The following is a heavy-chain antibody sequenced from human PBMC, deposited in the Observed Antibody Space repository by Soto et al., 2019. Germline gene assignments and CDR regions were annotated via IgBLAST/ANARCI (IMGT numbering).Heavy chain of an antibody. CDR2: IRGKANSYAT. Sequence: EVQLVESGGGLVQPGGSLKLSCAASGFTFSGSAMHWVRQASGKGLEWVGRIRGKANSYATAYAASEKGRCTISKDDSKNTEYRQMKRRKTEDTGVYYCSSRPARGENYCYGLDVWGQGTTVTVSS. D-gene: IGHD2-21*01. CDR3: SSRPARGENYCYGLDV. V-gene: IGHV3-73*01. J-gene: IGHJ6*02. CDR1: GFTFSGSA.